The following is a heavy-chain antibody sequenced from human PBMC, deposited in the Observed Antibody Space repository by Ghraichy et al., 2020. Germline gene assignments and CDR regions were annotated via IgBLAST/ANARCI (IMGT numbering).Heavy chain of an antibody. V-gene: IGHV3-23*01. CDR3: ARDLWAFDI. D-gene: IGHD2-21*01. J-gene: IGHJ3*02. CDR2: ISGSGGST. CDR1: EFTFRSYA. Sequence: GGSLRLSCAASEFTFRSYAMTWVRQAPGKGLEWVSVISGSGGSTYYADSVKGRFTISRDNSKNTVYLQMNSLRVDDTAVYYCARDLWAFDIWGQGTLVTVSS.